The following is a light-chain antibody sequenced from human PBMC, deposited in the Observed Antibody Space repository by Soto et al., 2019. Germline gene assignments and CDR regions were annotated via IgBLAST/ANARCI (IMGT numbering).Light chain of an antibody. CDR3: CSYAASNNFV. V-gene: IGLV2-11*01. Sequence: QSPLTHPLAVSWSPGHSVTIAWTGTSSDVGGYNYVSWYQQYSGKAPKVMIYDVSKRPSGVPDRFSGSKSGNTASLTIPGLQAEDEADYYCCSYAASNNFVFGTGTKV. CDR2: DVS. CDR1: SSDVGGYNY. J-gene: IGLJ1*01.